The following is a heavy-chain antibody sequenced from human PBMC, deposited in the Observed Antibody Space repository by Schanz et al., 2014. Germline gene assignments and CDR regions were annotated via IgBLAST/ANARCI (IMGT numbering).Heavy chain of an antibody. V-gene: IGHV1-46*01. Sequence: QVQLVQSGAEVKKPGASVKVSCKASGYTFTSYYMYWVRQAPGQGLEWMGVINPSGGSTIYAQKFQGRVTMTRDTSTSTVYMELSSLRSDDTAVYYCARDRGHVEQLVLEWYYAMDVWGQGTTVAVSS. J-gene: IGHJ6*02. D-gene: IGHD6-6*01. CDR2: INPSGGST. CDR1: GYTFTSYY. CDR3: ARDRGHVEQLVLEWYYAMDV.